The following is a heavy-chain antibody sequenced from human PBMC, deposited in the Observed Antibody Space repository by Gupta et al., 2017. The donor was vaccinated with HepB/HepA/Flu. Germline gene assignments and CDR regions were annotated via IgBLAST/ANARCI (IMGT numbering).Heavy chain of an antibody. CDR3: VKDVGDGYNYRALDI. Sequence: QVQLVESGGGVVQPGRSLRLSCAASGFAFQGYNMHWVRQTPGKGLEWAALISYDGYVKYYADSVKGRFSISRDNSRNTLYLQMNSLRAEDTALYYCVKDVGDGYNYRALDIWGQGTVVTVSS. V-gene: IGHV3-30*18. CDR1: GFAFQGYN. J-gene: IGHJ3*02. CDR2: ISYDGYVK. D-gene: IGHD5-24*01.